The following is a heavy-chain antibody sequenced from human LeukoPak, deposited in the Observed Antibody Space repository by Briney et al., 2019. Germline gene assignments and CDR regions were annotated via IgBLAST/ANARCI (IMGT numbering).Heavy chain of an antibody. D-gene: IGHD1-7*01. CDR2: VSWNDFK. Sequence: SGPPLVEPTQTLTLTCAVSGFSLTTSEVGVGWIRQPPTKALEWLALVSWNDFKSFSPSLKSRLTITKDTSKDQVVLTMTNMDPVDTATYYCARFLRSGTYRFDYWGQGTLVTVSS. CDR3: ARFLRSGTYRFDY. CDR1: GFSLTTSEVG. J-gene: IGHJ4*02. V-gene: IGHV2-5*01.